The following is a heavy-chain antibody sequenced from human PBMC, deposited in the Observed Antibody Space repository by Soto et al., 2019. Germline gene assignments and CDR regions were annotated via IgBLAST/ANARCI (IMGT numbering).Heavy chain of an antibody. V-gene: IGHV4-31*03. CDR3: ARSGVTGIVIPSHWFDP. J-gene: IGHJ5*02. CDR2: ISSSGST. Sequence: KTSETLSLTCTVSGDSIGGVGYWSWIRQFPGRGLEWIGCISSSGSTYYNPALNNRISLSLDTSQNQFSLKLLSVTAADTAIYYCARSGVTGIVIPSHWFDPWGQGTLGTVS. D-gene: IGHD2-21*02. CDR1: GDSIGGVGY.